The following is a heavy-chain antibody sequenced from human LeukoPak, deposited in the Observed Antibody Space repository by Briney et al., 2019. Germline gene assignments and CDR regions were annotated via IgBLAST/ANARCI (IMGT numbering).Heavy chain of an antibody. Sequence: SETLSLTCAVYGGSFSGNYWTLIRETPGGGLEWIGESSPTGDITGYNPSLRGRATISVDSSTKQFSLKLTSVTAADTGVYYCARVPDFIARPCDSWGPGTLVTVSS. CDR2: SSPTGDIT. V-gene: IGHV4-34*01. D-gene: IGHD2-21*01. CDR1: GGSFSGNY. J-gene: IGHJ4*02. CDR3: ARVPDFIARPCDS.